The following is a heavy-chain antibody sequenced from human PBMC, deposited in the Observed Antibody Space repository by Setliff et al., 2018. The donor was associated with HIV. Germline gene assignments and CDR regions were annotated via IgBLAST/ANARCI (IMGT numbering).Heavy chain of an antibody. D-gene: IGHD6-13*01. CDR1: GGSISSSSYY. J-gene: IGHJ6*03. CDR3: ARGRYRSRWYASDHYYIDV. V-gene: IGHV4-39*01. CDR2: IYYRGST. Sequence: SETLSLTCTVSGGSISSSSYYWGWIRQPPGKGLQWIGSIYYRGSTYYNPSLKSRVTISVDTSKNQFSLKLRSVTAADTALYYCARGRYRSRWYASDHYYIDVWGIGTTVTVSS.